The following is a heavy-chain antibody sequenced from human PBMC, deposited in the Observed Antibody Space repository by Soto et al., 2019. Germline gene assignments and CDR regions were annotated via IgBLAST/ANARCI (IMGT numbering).Heavy chain of an antibody. D-gene: IGHD6-13*01. CDR1: GGSISGTTYS. V-gene: IGHV4-30-2*01. Sequence: PSETLSLTCAVSGGSISGTTYSWSWIRQPPGKGLEWVGYIYDSGNTYYIPSLKSQFSISVDRSKNQFSLKLSSVTAADTAVYYCARGQGAAAGHSKFDYWGQGALVTVSS. CDR3: ARGQGAAAGHSKFDY. CDR2: IYDSGNT. J-gene: IGHJ4*02.